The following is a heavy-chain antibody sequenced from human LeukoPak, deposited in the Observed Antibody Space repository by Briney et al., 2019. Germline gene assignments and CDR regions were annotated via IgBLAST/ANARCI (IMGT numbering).Heavy chain of an antibody. J-gene: IGHJ2*01. CDR2: FSGSGGST. Sequence: GGSLRLSCAASGFTFSSFAMRWGRQVPGKGLEWVSGFSGSGGSTVYADSVKGRFTISRDNSKNTLYLQMNSLRAEDTAVYYCAKDRYRSGGSCSGSFDLWGRGTLVTVSS. CDR3: AKDRYRSGGSCSGSFDL. CDR1: GFTFSSFA. D-gene: IGHD2-15*01. V-gene: IGHV3-23*01.